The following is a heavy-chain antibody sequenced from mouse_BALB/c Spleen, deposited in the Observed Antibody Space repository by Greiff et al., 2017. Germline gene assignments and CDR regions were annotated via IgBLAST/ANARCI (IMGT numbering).Heavy chain of an antibody. J-gene: IGHJ3*01. CDR3: ARDYGSSYGFAY. CDR2: ISYDGSN. Sequence: ESGPGLVKPSQSLSLTCSFTGYSITSGYYWNWIRQFPGNKLEWMGYISYDGSNNYNPSLKNRISITRDTSKNQFFLKLNSVTTEDTATYYCARDYGSSYGFAYWGQGTLVTVSA. V-gene: IGHV3-6*02. D-gene: IGHD1-1*01. CDR1: GYSITSGYY.